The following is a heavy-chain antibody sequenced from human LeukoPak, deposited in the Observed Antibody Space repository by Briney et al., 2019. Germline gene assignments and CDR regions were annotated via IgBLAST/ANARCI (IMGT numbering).Heavy chain of an antibody. CDR1: GFTFSSYA. Sequence: GGSLRLSCAASGFTFSSYAMTWVRQAPGKGLEWVANIKQDGSEKYYVDSVKGRFTISRDNAKNSLYLQMNSLRAEDTAVYYCARGQGRTIAVADNYYYYGMDVWGQGTTVTVSS. J-gene: IGHJ6*02. D-gene: IGHD6-19*01. CDR2: IKQDGSEK. V-gene: IGHV3-7*01. CDR3: ARGQGRTIAVADNYYYYGMDV.